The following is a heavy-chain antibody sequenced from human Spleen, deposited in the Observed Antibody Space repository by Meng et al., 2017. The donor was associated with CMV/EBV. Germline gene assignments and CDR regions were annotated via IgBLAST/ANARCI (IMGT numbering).Heavy chain of an antibody. D-gene: IGHD3/OR15-3a*01. J-gene: IGHJ6*02. CDR3: ARETHNEFWNGYLYYGMDV. Sequence: GESLKISCATSGFTLSDHYMSWIRQAPGKGLEWVSYISNSGSMIYYADSVKGRFTISRDNAKNSLYLQMNSLRAEDTAVYYCARETHNEFWNGYLYYGMDVWGQGTTVTVSS. CDR2: ISNSGSMI. CDR1: GFTLSDHY. V-gene: IGHV3-11*01.